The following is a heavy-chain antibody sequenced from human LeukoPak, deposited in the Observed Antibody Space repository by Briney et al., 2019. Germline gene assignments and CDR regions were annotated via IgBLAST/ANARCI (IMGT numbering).Heavy chain of an antibody. CDR3: AREDNDYGDYGRFDP. Sequence: GGFLRLSCAASEFTFSSYSMNWVRQAPGKGLERVSYISSSSSTIYYADSVKGRFTISRDNAKNSLYLQMNSLRAEDTAVYYCAREDNDYGDYGRFDPWGQGALVTVSS. CDR1: EFTFSSYS. J-gene: IGHJ5*02. V-gene: IGHV3-48*01. CDR2: ISSSSSTI. D-gene: IGHD4-17*01.